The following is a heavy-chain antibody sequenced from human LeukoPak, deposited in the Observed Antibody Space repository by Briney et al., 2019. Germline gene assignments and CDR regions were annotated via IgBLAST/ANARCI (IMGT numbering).Heavy chain of an antibody. Sequence: PSETLSLTCAVYGASFSGDTWSWIRQSPGKGLEWIGDINHSGNTIHNPSLKNRVAISIDTSKHHFTVNFASLTAADSAVYYCARRGRLCSSSSSCYYYFALWGEGTLVTVSS. J-gene: IGHJ4*02. V-gene: IGHV4-34*01. CDR3: ARRGRLCSSSSSCYYYFAL. D-gene: IGHD2-2*01. CDR1: GASFSGDT. CDR2: INHSGNT.